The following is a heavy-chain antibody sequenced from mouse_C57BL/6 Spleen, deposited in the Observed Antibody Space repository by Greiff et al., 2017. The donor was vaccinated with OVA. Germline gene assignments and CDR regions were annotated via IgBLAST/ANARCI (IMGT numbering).Heavy chain of an antibody. V-gene: IGHV1-61*01. Sequence: QVQLQQSGAELVRPGSSVKLSCKASGYTFTSYWMDWVKQRPGQGLEWIGNIYPSDSETHYNQKFKDKATLTVDKSSSTAYMQLSSLTSEDSAVYYCARSDYEYFDVWGTGTTVTVSS. CDR1: GYTFTSYW. CDR3: ARSDYEYFDV. CDR2: IYPSDSET. D-gene: IGHD2-3*01. J-gene: IGHJ1*03.